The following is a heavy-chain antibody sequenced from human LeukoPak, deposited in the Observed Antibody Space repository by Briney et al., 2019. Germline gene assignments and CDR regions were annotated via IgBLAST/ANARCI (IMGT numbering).Heavy chain of an antibody. CDR1: GFTLSTYA. Sequence: PGGSLRLSCAASGFTLSTYAMSWVRQTPGKGLEWVAATSSSDAGTYHADSVRGRFTISRDNSKNTLYLQMNSLRAEDTAFYYCARGLMGGYPYFENWGQGTLVTVSS. V-gene: IGHV3-23*01. D-gene: IGHD3-22*01. J-gene: IGHJ4*02. CDR2: TSSSDAGT. CDR3: ARGLMGGYPYFEN.